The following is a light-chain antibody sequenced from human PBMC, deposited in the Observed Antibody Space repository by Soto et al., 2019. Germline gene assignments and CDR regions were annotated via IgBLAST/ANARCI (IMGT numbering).Light chain of an antibody. V-gene: IGLV2-8*01. Sequence: QSALTQHTSASGSPGQSVTISCTGTSSDVGGYNYVSWYQQHPGKAPKLMIYEVSKRPSGVPDRFSGSKSGNTASLTVSGLQAEDEADYYCSSYAGSNNLVFGGGTKVTVL. CDR1: SSDVGGYNY. CDR2: EVS. J-gene: IGLJ2*01. CDR3: SSYAGSNNLV.